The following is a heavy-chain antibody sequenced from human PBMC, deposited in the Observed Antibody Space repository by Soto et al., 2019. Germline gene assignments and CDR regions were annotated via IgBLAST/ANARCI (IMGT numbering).Heavy chain of an antibody. V-gene: IGHV4-59*01. Sequence: SETLSLTCTVSGGSISSYYCSWRRQPPGKGLEWIGYIYYSGSTNYNPSLKSRVTISVDTSKNQFSLKLSSVTAADTAVYYCARDGDFWSGPNWFDPWGQGTLVTVSS. D-gene: IGHD3-3*01. CDR3: ARDGDFWSGPNWFDP. CDR1: GGSISSYY. CDR2: IYYSGST. J-gene: IGHJ5*02.